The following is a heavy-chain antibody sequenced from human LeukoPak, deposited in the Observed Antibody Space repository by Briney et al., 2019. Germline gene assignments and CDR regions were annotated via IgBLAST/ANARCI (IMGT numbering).Heavy chain of an antibody. CDR1: GGSFSGYY. V-gene: IGHV4-34*01. CDR3: ARGPRSSRFDY. CDR2: INHSGST. J-gene: IGHJ4*02. D-gene: IGHD2-15*01. Sequence: SETLSLTCAVYGGSFSGYYWSWIRQPPGKGLEWIGEINHSGSTNYNPSLKSRVTISVDTSENQFSLKLSSVTAADTAVYYCARGPRSSRFDYWGQGTLVTVSS.